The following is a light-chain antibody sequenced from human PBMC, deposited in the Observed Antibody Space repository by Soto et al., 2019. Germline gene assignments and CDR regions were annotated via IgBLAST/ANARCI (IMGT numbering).Light chain of an antibody. CDR3: MQTTQFPT. V-gene: IGKV2-24*01. J-gene: IGKJ2*01. CDR1: QSLVHSNGNTY. Sequence: DIVMTQTPLSSPVTLGQPASISCRSSQSLVHSNGNTYLSWLHQRPGQPPRLLIYQISNRFSGVPDRFSGSGAGTEFTLKISRVEDEDVGVYYCMQTTQFPTSGQGTKLEIK. CDR2: QIS.